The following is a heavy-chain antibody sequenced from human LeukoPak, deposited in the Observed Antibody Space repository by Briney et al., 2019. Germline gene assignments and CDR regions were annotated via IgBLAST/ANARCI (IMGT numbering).Heavy chain of an antibody. CDR1: GFTFSSYS. CDR2: ISSSSSYI. J-gene: IGHJ4*02. Sequence: PGGSLRLSCAASGFTFSSYSMNWVRQAPGKGLEWVSSISSSSSYIYYADSVKGRFTISRDNAKNSLYLQMKSLRAEDTAVYYCARVKRTIFGVVYYFDYWGQGTLVTVSS. V-gene: IGHV3-21*01. D-gene: IGHD3-3*01. CDR3: ARVKRTIFGVVYYFDY.